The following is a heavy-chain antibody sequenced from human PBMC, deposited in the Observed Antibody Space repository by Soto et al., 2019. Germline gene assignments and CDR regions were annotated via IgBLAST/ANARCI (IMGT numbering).Heavy chain of an antibody. CDR3: ARSRLTDYSIDY. J-gene: IGHJ4*02. CDR1: GYTFTGYY. Sequence: EASVKVSFKPSGYTFTGYYIHWVRQAPGQGLEWMGWINPNSGATNYALKFQGRVTMTRDTSISAAYMELNSLTSDDTAVYYCARSRLTDYSIDYWGQGTLVTVSS. D-gene: IGHD4-4*01. CDR2: INPNSGAT. V-gene: IGHV1-2*02.